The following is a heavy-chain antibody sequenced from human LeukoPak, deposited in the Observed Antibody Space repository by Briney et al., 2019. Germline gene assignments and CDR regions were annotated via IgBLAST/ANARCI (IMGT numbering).Heavy chain of an antibody. CDR1: GFTFSDYY. V-gene: IGHV3-11*01. D-gene: IGHD2-2*01. Sequence: GGSLRLSCAASGFTFSDYYMSWIRQAPGKGLEWVSYISSSGSTIYYADSVKGRCTISRDNAKNSLYLQMNSLRAEDTAVYYCARYQLLYYFDYWGQGTLVTVSS. CDR3: ARYQLLYYFDY. CDR2: ISSSGSTI. J-gene: IGHJ4*02.